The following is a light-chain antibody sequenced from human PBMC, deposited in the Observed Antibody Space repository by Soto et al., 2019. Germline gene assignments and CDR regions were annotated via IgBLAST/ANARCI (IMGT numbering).Light chain of an antibody. V-gene: IGKV1-9*01. CDR2: AAS. CDR3: QQLNSFPIT. J-gene: IGKJ5*01. Sequence: DIQLTQAPSFLSASAGDRVPITCRARQVISSYLAWYQQQPGRAPQLLIYAASTLQSGVPSRFSGSGSGTEFTLTITSLQPEDFATYYCQQLNSFPITFGQGTRLEIK. CDR1: QVISSY.